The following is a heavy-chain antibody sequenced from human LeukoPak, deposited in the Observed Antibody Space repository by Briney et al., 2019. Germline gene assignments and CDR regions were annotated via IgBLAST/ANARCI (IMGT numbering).Heavy chain of an antibody. J-gene: IGHJ4*02. V-gene: IGHV3-23*01. Sequence: GGSLRLSCAASGFTFSTYGMSWVRQAPGKGLEWVSAIGGSGGGTYYADSVKGRFTFSRDNSKNTLYLQMNSLRAEDTAVYYCARGADLWLGESLPFDYWGQGTLVTVSS. CDR1: GFTFSTYG. D-gene: IGHD3-10*01. CDR2: IGGSGGGT. CDR3: ARGADLWLGESLPFDY.